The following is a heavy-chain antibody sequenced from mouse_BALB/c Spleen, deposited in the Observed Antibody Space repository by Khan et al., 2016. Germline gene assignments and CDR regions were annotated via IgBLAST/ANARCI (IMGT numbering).Heavy chain of an antibody. D-gene: IGHD2-3*01. CDR1: GFIFSSYT. CDR2: ISSGGSYI. J-gene: IGHJ3*01. Sequence: EVKLEESGGGLVKPGRSLKLSCAASGFIFSSYTMSWVRQTPEKRLEWVATISSGGSYIYYPDSLKGRFTISRDNAKMTLYLQMSRLESEETAVYYCTNIYDGYYVFAYWGQGTLVTVSA. V-gene: IGHV5-6-4*01. CDR3: TNIYDGYYVFAY.